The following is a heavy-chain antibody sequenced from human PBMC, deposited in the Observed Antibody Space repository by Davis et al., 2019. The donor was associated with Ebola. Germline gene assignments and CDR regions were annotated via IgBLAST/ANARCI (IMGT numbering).Heavy chain of an antibody. J-gene: IGHJ4*02. CDR2: ISGNGYGT. CDR3: AKTRGYRLYYFEY. CDR1: DFIISKHS. Sequence: GGSLRLSCAASDFIISKHSMNWLRQAPGKALEWVSLISGNGYGTEYGDSVKGRFTISRDNSKNFLYLQVNDLRPEDTALYFCAKTRGYRLYYFEYWGQGTLVTVSS. D-gene: IGHD5-18*01. V-gene: IGHV3-43*02.